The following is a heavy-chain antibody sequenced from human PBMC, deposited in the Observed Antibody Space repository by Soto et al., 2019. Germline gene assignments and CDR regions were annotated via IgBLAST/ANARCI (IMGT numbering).Heavy chain of an antibody. J-gene: IGHJ4*02. Sequence: PSETLSLTCTVSGGSISSHGYYWGWIRQPPGKGLEWIGTIYYSGTTFYNPSLKSRVTIPVDTSKNQLSLKLSSVTAADTAVYYCARHAGGVSQIDYWGQGTLVTVSS. CDR3: ARHAGGVSQIDY. CDR2: IYYSGTT. CDR1: GGSISSHGYY. V-gene: IGHV4-39*01. D-gene: IGHD1-26*01.